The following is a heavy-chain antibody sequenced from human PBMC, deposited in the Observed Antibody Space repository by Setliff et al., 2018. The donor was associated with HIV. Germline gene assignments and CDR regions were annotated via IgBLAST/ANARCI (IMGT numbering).Heavy chain of an antibody. CDR1: GYTFTGYY. Sequence: ASVKVSCKASGYTFTGYYMHWVRQAPGQGLEWMGWINPNSGGTNYAQKFQGRVTMTRDTSISTAYMELSRLRSDDTAVYYCARDQGYYDSSGYYYVGDACDIWGQGTMVTVSS. D-gene: IGHD3-22*01. V-gene: IGHV1-2*02. CDR3: ARDQGYYDSSGYYYVGDACDI. CDR2: INPNSGGT. J-gene: IGHJ3*02.